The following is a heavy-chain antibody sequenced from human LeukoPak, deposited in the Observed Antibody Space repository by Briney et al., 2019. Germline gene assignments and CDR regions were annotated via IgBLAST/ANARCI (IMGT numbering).Heavy chain of an antibody. Sequence: ASVKVSCKASGYTFTSYYMHWVRQAPGQGLEWMGIINPSGGSTSYAQKLQGRVTMTRDMSTSTVYMELSSLRSEDTAVYYCARMDDSSGYYGPFDYWGQGTLVTVSS. J-gene: IGHJ4*02. D-gene: IGHD3-22*01. V-gene: IGHV1-46*04. CDR3: ARMDDSSGYYGPFDY. CDR2: INPSGGST. CDR1: GYTFTSYY.